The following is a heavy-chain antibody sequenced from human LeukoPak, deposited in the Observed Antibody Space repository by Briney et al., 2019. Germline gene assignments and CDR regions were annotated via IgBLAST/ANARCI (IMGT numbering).Heavy chain of an antibody. D-gene: IGHD3-9*01. CDR2: ISSSGSTI. V-gene: IGHV3-48*04. CDR1: GFTFSSYW. CDR3: ARDDILTGYPTPFDY. J-gene: IGHJ4*02. Sequence: GGSLRLSCAASGFTFSSYWMHWVRQAPGKGLEWVSYISSSGSTIYYADSVKGRFTISRDNAKNSLYLQMNSLRAEDTAVYYCARDDILTGYPTPFDYWGQGTLVTVSS.